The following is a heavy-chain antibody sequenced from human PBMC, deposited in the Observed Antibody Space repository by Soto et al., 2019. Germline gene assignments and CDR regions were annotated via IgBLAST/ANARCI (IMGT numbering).Heavy chain of an antibody. J-gene: IGHJ6*02. D-gene: IGHD3-3*01. Sequence: EVQLVESGGGLVRPGESLRLSCAASGFTFTNAWIHWVRQAPGKGLEWVGRIKSKTDGGTTDLAAPVKGRFTLSRDDSKNTLYLQMNSLRAEDTAVYYCARDLGITIFGVVIINGMDVWGQGTTVTVSS. V-gene: IGHV3-15*01. CDR2: IKSKTDGGTT. CDR1: GFTFTNAW. CDR3: ARDLGITIFGVVIINGMDV.